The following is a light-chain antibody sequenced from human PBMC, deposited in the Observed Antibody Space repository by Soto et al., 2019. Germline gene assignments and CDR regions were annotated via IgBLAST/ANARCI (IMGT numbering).Light chain of an antibody. CDR1: QSIGRN. V-gene: IGKV1-39*01. J-gene: IGKJ1*01. Sequence: DIQMTQSPASLSASVGDRVTISCRASQSIGRNLNWYQQKPGKAPTLLMFTSSNLQSGVPSRFSGSGSGTDFIFTISSLQPEDFATYYCQQSYSTPPTFGQGTKVHI. CDR2: TSS. CDR3: QQSYSTPPT.